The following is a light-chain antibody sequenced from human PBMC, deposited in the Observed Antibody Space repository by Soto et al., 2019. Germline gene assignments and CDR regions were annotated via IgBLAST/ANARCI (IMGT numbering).Light chain of an antibody. CDR2: GAS. CDR1: QSVSSN. CDR3: QQYVSSPPT. V-gene: IGKV3-20*01. J-gene: IGKJ5*01. Sequence: EIVMTQSPATLSLSPGERATLSCRASQSVSSNLAWYQQKPGQAPRLLIYGASTRAAGIPDRFSGSGSGTDGTLTISRLETEDVAVYYCQQYVSSPPTFGQGTRLEIK.